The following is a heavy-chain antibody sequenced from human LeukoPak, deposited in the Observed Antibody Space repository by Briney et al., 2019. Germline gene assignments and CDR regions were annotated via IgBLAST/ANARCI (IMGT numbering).Heavy chain of an antibody. Sequence: PGGSLRLSCAVSGFTFDDYAMHWVRQVPGKGLEWVSRISWNSDSIGYGDSVKGRFTISRDNAKNSLYLQMNSLRPEDTALYYCATNGRGDSGYGNFDYWGQGTLVTVSS. CDR1: GFTFDDYA. CDR3: ATNGRGDSGYGNFDY. J-gene: IGHJ4*02. D-gene: IGHD5-12*01. CDR2: ISWNSDSI. V-gene: IGHV3-9*01.